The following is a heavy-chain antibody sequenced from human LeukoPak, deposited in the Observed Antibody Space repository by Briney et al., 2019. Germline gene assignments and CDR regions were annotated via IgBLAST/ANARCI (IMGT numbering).Heavy chain of an antibody. J-gene: IGHJ6*03. D-gene: IGHD3-3*01. Sequence: SETLCLTCAVYGGSFSGYYWSWIRQPPGKGLEWIGEINHSGSTNYNPSLKSRVTISVDTSKNQFSLKLSSVTAADTAVYYCARARSGYYYCMDVWGKGTTVTVSS. CDR2: INHSGST. CDR3: ARARSGYYYCMDV. V-gene: IGHV4-34*01. CDR1: GGSFSGYY.